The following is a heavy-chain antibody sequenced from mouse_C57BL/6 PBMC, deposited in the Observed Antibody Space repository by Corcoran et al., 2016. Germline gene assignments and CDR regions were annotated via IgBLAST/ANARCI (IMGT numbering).Heavy chain of an antibody. D-gene: IGHD1-1*01. Sequence: QIQLVQSGPELKKPGETVKISCKASGYTFTTYGMSWVKQAPGKGLKWMGWINTYSGVPTYADDFKGRFDFSLETSASTAYLQINNLKNEDTATYVCARGGATVVTGYWGQGTTLTVSS. J-gene: IGHJ2*01. CDR1: GYTFTTYG. CDR3: ARGGATVVTGY. V-gene: IGHV9-3*01. CDR2: INTYSGVP.